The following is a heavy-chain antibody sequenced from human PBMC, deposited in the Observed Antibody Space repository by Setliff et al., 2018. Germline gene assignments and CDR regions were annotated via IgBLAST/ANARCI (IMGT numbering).Heavy chain of an antibody. Sequence: ASVKVSCKASGYTFTSYGISWVRRAPGQGLEWMGWISVYNGKTKYAQKFQGRVTLTTDTPTNTAYMEMGGLRSDDTAVYYCARAGESSSFDYWGQGTLVTVSS. CDR3: ARAGESSSFDY. D-gene: IGHD3-16*02. J-gene: IGHJ4*02. CDR1: GYTFTSYG. V-gene: IGHV1-18*01. CDR2: ISVYNGKT.